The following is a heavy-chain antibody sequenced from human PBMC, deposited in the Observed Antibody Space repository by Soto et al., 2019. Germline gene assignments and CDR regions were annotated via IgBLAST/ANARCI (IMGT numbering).Heavy chain of an antibody. Sequence: QVQLVQSGAEVKKPGSSVKVSCKASGGTFSSYTISWVRQAPGQGLEWMGRIIPILGIANYAQKFQGRVTINADKSTSTAYMDLSSLRSEDTAVYYCARGLDGDYGDYHYYGMDVWGQGTTVTVSS. CDR2: IIPILGIA. CDR1: GGTFSSYT. V-gene: IGHV1-69*02. J-gene: IGHJ6*02. CDR3: ARGLDGDYGDYHYYGMDV. D-gene: IGHD4-17*01.